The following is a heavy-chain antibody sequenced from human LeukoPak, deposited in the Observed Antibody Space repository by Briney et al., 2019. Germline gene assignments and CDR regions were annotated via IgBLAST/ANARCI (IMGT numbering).Heavy chain of an antibody. V-gene: IGHV4-34*01. Sequence: SSETLSLTCAVYGGSFSGYYWSWIRQPPGKGLEWIGEINHSGSTNYNPSLKSRVTISVDTSKNQFSLKLSSVTAADTAVYYCAREGTDYGDYFDYWGQGTLVTVSS. CDR1: GGSFSGYY. D-gene: IGHD4-17*01. CDR3: AREGTDYGDYFDY. CDR2: INHSGST. J-gene: IGHJ4*02.